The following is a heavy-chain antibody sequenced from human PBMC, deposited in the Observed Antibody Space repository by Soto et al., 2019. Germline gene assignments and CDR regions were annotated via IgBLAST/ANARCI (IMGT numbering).Heavy chain of an antibody. V-gene: IGHV1-3*01. CDR2: ISAGNGNT. Sequence: QVQLVQSGAEVKKPGASVKVSCKASGYTFTSYAMHWVRQAPGQRLEWRGWISAGNGNTKSSQKLQGRVTITRDTFTSTGYMEMSSMRSKDTAVYYCTRAHAYGIPDYRGQGTLVTVSS. CDR3: TRAHAYGIPDY. D-gene: IGHD2-21*01. CDR1: GYTFTSYA. J-gene: IGHJ4*02.